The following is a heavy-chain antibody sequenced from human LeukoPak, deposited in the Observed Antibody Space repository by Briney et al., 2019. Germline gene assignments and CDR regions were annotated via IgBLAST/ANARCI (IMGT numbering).Heavy chain of an antibody. Sequence: SETLSLTCTVSGGSISSSSYYWGWIRQPPGKGLEWIGTIYSGGRTYYNPSLRHRVTISVDTSKNQFSLKLSSVTAADTAVYYCARQTVAGYFDYWGQGTLVTVSS. CDR3: ARQTVAGYFDY. J-gene: IGHJ4*02. D-gene: IGHD6-19*01. V-gene: IGHV4-39*01. CDR1: GGSISSSSYY. CDR2: IYSGGRT.